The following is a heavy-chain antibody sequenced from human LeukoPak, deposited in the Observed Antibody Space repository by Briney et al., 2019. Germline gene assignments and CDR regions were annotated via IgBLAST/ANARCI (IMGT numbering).Heavy chain of an antibody. CDR1: ELTFRDSW. CDR2: ISGSSSAI. Sequence: PGGSLRLSCADSELTFRDSWMHWVRQAPGKGLEWVSYISGSSSAINYADSVKGRFTISRDNAKNSLYLQMNSLRAGDTAVYYCATCSGYDRIFDYWGQGTLVTVSS. J-gene: IGHJ4*02. V-gene: IGHV3-48*01. CDR3: ATCSGYDRIFDY. D-gene: IGHD5-12*01.